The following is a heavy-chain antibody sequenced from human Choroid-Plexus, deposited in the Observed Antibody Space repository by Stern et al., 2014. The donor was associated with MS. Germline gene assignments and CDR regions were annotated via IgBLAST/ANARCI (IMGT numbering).Heavy chain of an antibody. CDR3: AKDRQYLTYFFDH. CDR2: VSHDGSYK. J-gene: IGHJ5*02. CDR1: GFTFGSCA. D-gene: IGHD2/OR15-2a*01. V-gene: IGHV3-30*18. Sequence: VQLVQSGGGVVQPGRPLRLSCVASGFTFGSCAMHWVRQAPGKGLEWVGGVSHDGSYKYYADSGKGRITISRDNSQNTLYMQMSSLRPEDTAVYYCAKDRQYLTYFFDHWGQGSLVTVSS.